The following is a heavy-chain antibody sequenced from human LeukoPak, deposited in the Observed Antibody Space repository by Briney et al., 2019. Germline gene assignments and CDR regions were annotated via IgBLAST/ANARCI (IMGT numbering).Heavy chain of an antibody. D-gene: IGHD3-3*01. J-gene: IGHJ4*02. V-gene: IGHV3-66*01. CDR1: VLTVSSTY. CDR3: ARDLLEWYFEY. CDR2: IYSGGST. Sequence: GGSLRLSCAASVLTVSSTYMSWVRQTPGKGLEWVSVIYSGGSTYYADSVKGRFTISRDNSKNTLYLQMNSLRAEDTAVYYCARDLLEWYFEYWGQGTLVTVSS.